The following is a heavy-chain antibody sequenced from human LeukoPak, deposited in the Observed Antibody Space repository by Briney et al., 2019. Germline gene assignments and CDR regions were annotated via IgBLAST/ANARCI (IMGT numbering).Heavy chain of an antibody. CDR3: TRSGRGGAFDI. V-gene: IGHV3-23*01. Sequence: GGSLRLSCAASGFTFSSYAMSWVRQAPGKGLEWVSAISGSGGSTYYADSVKGRFTISGDNAKNTHYLQMNSLRAEDTAVYYCTRSGRGGAFDIWGQGTMVTVSS. CDR1: GFTFSSYA. J-gene: IGHJ3*02. D-gene: IGHD1-26*01. CDR2: ISGSGGST.